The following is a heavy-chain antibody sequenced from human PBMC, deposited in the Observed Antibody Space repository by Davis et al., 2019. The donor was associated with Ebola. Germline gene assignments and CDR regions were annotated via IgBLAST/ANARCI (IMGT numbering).Heavy chain of an antibody. V-gene: IGHV3-48*02. CDR2: ISSSSSTI. CDR3: ARESYGYTSGLRTPHWFDP. J-gene: IGHJ5*02. D-gene: IGHD6-19*01. CDR1: GFTFSSYS. Sequence: PGGSLRLSCAASGFTFSSYSMNWVRQAPGKGLEWVSYISSSSSTIYYADSVKGRFTISRDNAKNSLYLQMNSLRDEDTAVYYCARESYGYTSGLRTPHWFDPWGQGTLVTVSS.